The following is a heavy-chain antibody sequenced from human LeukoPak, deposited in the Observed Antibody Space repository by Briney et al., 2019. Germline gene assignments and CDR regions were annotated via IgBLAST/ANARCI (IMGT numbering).Heavy chain of an antibody. J-gene: IGHJ4*02. CDR1: GFTFSSYG. D-gene: IGHD2-2*01. Sequence: GRSLRLSCAASGFTFSSYGMYWVRQAPGKGLEWVAVISYDGSNKYYADSVKGRFTISRDNSKNTLYLQMNSLRAEDTAVYYCAKGLLYQLPYFDYWGQGTLVTVSS. CDR2: ISYDGSNK. CDR3: AKGLLYQLPYFDY. V-gene: IGHV3-30*18.